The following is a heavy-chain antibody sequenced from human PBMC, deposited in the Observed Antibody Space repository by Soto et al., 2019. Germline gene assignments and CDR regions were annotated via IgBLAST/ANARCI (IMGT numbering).Heavy chain of an antibody. CDR3: ARHTSGYYDFDY. V-gene: IGHV4-39*01. CDR2: IDYSGST. D-gene: IGHD3-3*01. Sequence: SETLSLTCTVSGGSISSSSYYWGWIRQPPGKGLEWFGSIDYSGSTYYNPSLKSRVTISVDTSKNQFSLKLSSVTAADTAVYYCARHTSGYYDFDYWGQGTLVTVSS. J-gene: IGHJ4*02. CDR1: GGSISSSSYY.